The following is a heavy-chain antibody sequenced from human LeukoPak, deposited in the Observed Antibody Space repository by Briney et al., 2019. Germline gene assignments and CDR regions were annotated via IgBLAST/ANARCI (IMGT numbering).Heavy chain of an antibody. CDR2: ISGSGGST. V-gene: IGHV3-23*01. CDR1: GFTFSSYA. Sequence: AGGSLRLSCAASGFTFSSYAMSWVRQAPGKGLEWVSAISGSGGSTYYADSVKGRFTISRDNSKNTLYLQMNSLRAEDTAVYYCGKEGDLRRGRRLGDGIAVAAFDYWGQGTLVTVSS. D-gene: IGHD6-19*01. CDR3: GKEGDLRRGRRLGDGIAVAAFDY. J-gene: IGHJ4*02.